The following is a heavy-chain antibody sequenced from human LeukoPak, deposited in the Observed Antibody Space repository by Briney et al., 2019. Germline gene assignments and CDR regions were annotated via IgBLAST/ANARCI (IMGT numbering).Heavy chain of an antibody. CDR1: GGSISSSSYY. Sequence: SETLSLTCTVSGGSISSSSYYWGWIRQPPGKGLEWIGSIYYSGSTYYNPSLKSRVTISVDTSKNQFSLKLSSVTAADTAVYYCASLIVAAGYYFDYWGQGTLVTVSS. CDR3: ASLIVAAGYYFDY. V-gene: IGHV4-39*01. J-gene: IGHJ4*02. CDR2: IYYSGST. D-gene: IGHD5-12*01.